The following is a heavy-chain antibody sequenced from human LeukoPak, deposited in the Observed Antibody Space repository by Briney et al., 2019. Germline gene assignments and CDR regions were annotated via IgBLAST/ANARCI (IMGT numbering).Heavy chain of an antibody. CDR3: AKGRYSSSWFENWFDP. Sequence: GGSLRLSCAASGFTFDDYAMHWVRQAPGKGLEWASGISWNSGSIGYADSVKGRFTISRDNAKNSLYLQMNSLRAEDTALYYCAKGRYSSSWFENWFDPWGQGTLVTVSS. J-gene: IGHJ5*02. V-gene: IGHV3-9*01. CDR2: ISWNSGSI. D-gene: IGHD6-13*01. CDR1: GFTFDDYA.